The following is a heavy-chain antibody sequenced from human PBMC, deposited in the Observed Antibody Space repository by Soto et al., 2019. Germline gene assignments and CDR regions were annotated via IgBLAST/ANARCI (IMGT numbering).Heavy chain of an antibody. Sequence: EVQLLESGGGLGQPGGSLRLSCAASGFSFSSYAMTLVRQAPGRGLEWVSAISGSGSPTYYADYVKGRFTISRDNYKNTLYLQMYSLSADDTAVYYCARDMSGGTYNYYYGMDVWGQGTTVTVSS. V-gene: IGHV3-23*01. D-gene: IGHD1-26*01. CDR3: ARDMSGGTYNYYYGMDV. CDR2: ISGSGSPT. CDR1: GFSFSSYA. J-gene: IGHJ6*02.